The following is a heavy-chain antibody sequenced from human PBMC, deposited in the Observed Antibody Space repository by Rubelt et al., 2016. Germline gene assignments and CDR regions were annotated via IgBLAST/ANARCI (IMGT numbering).Heavy chain of an antibody. Sequence: YDGSNKYYADSVKGRFTISRDNAKNSLYLQLNSLRAEDTAVYYCARDPADCSGGSCYSHYWGQGTLVTVSS. CDR2: YDGSNK. CDR3: ARDPADCSGGSCYSHY. D-gene: IGHD2-15*01. J-gene: IGHJ4*02. V-gene: IGHV3-33*01.